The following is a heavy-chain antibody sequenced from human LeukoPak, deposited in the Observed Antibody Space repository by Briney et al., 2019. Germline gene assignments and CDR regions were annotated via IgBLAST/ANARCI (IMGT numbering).Heavy chain of an antibody. D-gene: IGHD2-2*01. V-gene: IGHV1-69*13. CDR3: ARDSCSSTSCYQSAFDI. J-gene: IGHJ3*02. CDR1: GGTFSSYA. Sequence: GASVKVSCEASGGTFSSYAISWVRQAPGQGLEWMGGIIPIFGTANYAQKFQGRVTITADESTSTAYMELSSLRSEDTAVYYCARDSCSSTSCYQSAFDIWGQGTMVTVSS. CDR2: IIPIFGTA.